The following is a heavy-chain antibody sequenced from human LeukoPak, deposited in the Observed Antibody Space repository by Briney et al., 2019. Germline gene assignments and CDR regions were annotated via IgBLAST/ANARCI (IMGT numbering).Heavy chain of an antibody. D-gene: IGHD6-19*01. V-gene: IGHV4-34*01. CDR1: GGSFSGYY. Sequence: SETLSLTCAVYGGSFSGYYWSWIRQPPGKGLEWIGEINHSGSTNYNPSLKSRATISVDTSKNQFSLKLSSVTAADTAVYYCARAGYSSGWYPQYNWFDPWGRGTLVTVSS. CDR3: ARAGYSSGWYPQYNWFDP. J-gene: IGHJ5*02. CDR2: INHSGST.